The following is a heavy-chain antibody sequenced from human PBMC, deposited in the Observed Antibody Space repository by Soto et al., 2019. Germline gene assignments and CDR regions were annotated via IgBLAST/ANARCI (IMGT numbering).Heavy chain of an antibody. CDR1: GFTFSSYG. D-gene: IGHD3-22*01. CDR2: ISYDGSNK. V-gene: IGHV3-30*18. Sequence: QVPLVESGGGVVQPGRSLRLSCAASGFTFSSYGMHWVRQAPGKGLEWVAVISYDGSNKYYADSVKGRFTISRDNSKNTLYLQMNSLRAEDTAVYYCAKDPYYYDSSGYYDYWGQGTLVTVSS. J-gene: IGHJ4*02. CDR3: AKDPYYYDSSGYYDY.